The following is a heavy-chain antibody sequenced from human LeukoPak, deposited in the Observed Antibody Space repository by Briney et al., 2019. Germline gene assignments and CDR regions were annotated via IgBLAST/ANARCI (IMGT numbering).Heavy chain of an antibody. CDR2: ISYDGSNK. D-gene: IGHD3-10*01. Sequence: PGGSLRLSCAASGFTFSSYGMPWVRQAPGKGLEWVAVISYDGSNKYYADSVKGRFTISRDNSKNTLYLQMNSLRAEDTAVYYCANSPPPTLWFGELSLDYWGQGTLVTVSS. CDR1: GFTFSSYG. J-gene: IGHJ4*02. V-gene: IGHV3-30*18. CDR3: ANSPPPTLWFGELSLDY.